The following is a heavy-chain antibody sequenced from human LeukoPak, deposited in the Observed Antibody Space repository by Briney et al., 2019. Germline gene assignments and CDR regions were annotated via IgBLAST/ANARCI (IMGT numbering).Heavy chain of an antibody. J-gene: IGHJ4*02. CDR3: ARRDGYYGSGTYYNFDY. CDR2: IYPGDSDT. Sequence: GESLKISCKGSGYSFTNYYIAWVRQMPGKGLEYMGIIYPGDSDTTYSPSFQGQVTISADKSISTAYLQWSSLKASDTAMYYCARRDGYYGSGTYYNFDYWGQGTLVTVSS. V-gene: IGHV5-51*01. CDR1: GYSFTNYY. D-gene: IGHD3-10*01.